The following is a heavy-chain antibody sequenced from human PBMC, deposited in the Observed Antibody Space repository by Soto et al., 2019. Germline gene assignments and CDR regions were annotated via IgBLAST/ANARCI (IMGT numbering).Heavy chain of an antibody. J-gene: IGHJ4*02. Sequence: GGSLRLSCAASGFTFSSYGMHWVRQAPGKGLEWVAVISYDGSNKYYADSVKGRFTIFRDNSKNTLYLQMNSLRAEDTAVYYCARAAGLDYWGQGTLVTVSS. CDR2: ISYDGSNK. V-gene: IGHV3-30*03. CDR1: GFTFSSYG. D-gene: IGHD6-13*01. CDR3: ARAAGLDY.